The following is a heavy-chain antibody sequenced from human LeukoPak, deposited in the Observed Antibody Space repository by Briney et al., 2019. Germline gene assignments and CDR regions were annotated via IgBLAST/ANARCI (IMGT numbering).Heavy chain of an antibody. CDR3: ARHGPGGYFDY. CDR1: GGSISGHY. Sequence: SETLSLTCTVSGGSISGHYWSWIRQPPGKGLDWIGYIHYSGSANYNPSLNSRVSISVDTSKNQVSLKLSSVTAADTAVYYCARHGPGGYFDYWGQGTLVTVSS. CDR2: IHYSGSA. V-gene: IGHV4-59*11. D-gene: IGHD3-10*01. J-gene: IGHJ4*02.